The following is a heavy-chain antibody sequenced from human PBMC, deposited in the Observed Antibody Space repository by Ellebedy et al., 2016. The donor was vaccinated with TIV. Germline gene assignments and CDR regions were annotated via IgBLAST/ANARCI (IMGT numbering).Heavy chain of an antibody. D-gene: IGHD4-17*01. CDR2: IKQDGSDK. J-gene: IGHJ3*02. CDR3: ATDGSYGDYLSPTHAFVI. CDR1: GFTFSSYW. V-gene: IGHV3-7*01. Sequence: GESLKISCGASGFTFSSYWMSRVRQAPGKGLEWVANIKQDGSDKYYVDSVKGRFTISRDNAKNSLYLHLNSLRAEDTAMYYCATDGSYGDYLSPTHAFVIWGQGTMVTVSS.